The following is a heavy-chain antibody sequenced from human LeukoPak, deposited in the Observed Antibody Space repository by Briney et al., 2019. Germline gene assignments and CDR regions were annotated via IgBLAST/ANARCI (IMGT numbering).Heavy chain of an antibody. CDR3: AKEYSSSSGFDY. Sequence: GRSLRLSCAASGFTFDDYAMHWVRQAPGKGLEWVSGISWNSGSIGYADSVKGRFTISRDNAKNSLYLQMNSLRAEDMALYYCAKEYSSSSGFDYWGQGTLVTVSS. V-gene: IGHV3-9*03. D-gene: IGHD6-6*01. CDR2: ISWNSGSI. J-gene: IGHJ4*02. CDR1: GFTFDDYA.